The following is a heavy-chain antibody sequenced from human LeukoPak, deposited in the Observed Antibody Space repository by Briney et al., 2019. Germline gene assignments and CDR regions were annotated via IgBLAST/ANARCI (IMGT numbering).Heavy chain of an antibody. CDR1: GFTFSNYW. CDR2: ISGSGGST. V-gene: IGHV3-23*01. CDR3: AGVVPPTDYGSGSYFWDPYYFDY. J-gene: IGHJ4*02. D-gene: IGHD3-10*01. Sequence: GSLRLSCAASGFTFSNYWMSWVRQAPGKGLEWVSAISGSGGSTYYADSVKGRFTISRDNSKNTLYLQMNSLRAEDTAVYYCAGVVPPTDYGSGSYFWDPYYFDYWGQGTLVTVSS.